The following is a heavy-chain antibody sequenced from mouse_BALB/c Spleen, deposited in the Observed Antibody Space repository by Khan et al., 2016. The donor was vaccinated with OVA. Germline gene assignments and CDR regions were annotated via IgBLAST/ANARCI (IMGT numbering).Heavy chain of an antibody. J-gene: IGHJ3*01. V-gene: IGHV1S29*02. Sequence: VQLKESGPDLVKPGASVRISCKASGYTFTDYNMDWLKQSQGKSLEWIGYIFPNSGGTGYNQKFNNKATLTVDNSLNTAYMDLRSLTTEDSAVYCCVRSGYSSFDVWGQGTLVTVSA. CDR3: VRSGYSSFDV. D-gene: IGHD3-1*01. CDR2: IFPNSGGT. CDR1: GYTFTDYN.